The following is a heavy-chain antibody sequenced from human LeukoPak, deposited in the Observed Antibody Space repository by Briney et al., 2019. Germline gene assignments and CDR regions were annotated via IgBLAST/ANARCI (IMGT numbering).Heavy chain of an antibody. V-gene: IGHV6-1*01. CDR3: ARDRGTMVTLDY. D-gene: IGHD4/OR15-4a*01. Sequence: SQTLSLTCAISGDSVSSNSVAWNWIRESPSRGLEWLGRTYYRSKWYNDYAVSVKSRITISPDTSKNQFSLHLISVTPEDTAVYYCARDRGTMVTLDYRGQGTLVTVSS. CDR1: GDSVSSNSVA. CDR2: TYYRSKWYN. J-gene: IGHJ4*02.